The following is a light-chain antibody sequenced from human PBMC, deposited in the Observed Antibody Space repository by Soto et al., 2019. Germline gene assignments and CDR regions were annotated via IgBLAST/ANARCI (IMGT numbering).Light chain of an antibody. CDR1: SRDVGGYSY. J-gene: IGLJ2*01. CDR2: DVN. Sequence: QSALTQPASVSGSPGQSITISCTGTSRDVGGYSYVSWYQQHPGKAPKLMIYDVNNRPSGVSDRFSGSKSGNTASLTISGLQAEDESDYYRSSSTSYSTLVFGGGTKLTVL. V-gene: IGLV2-14*03. CDR3: SSSTSYSTLV.